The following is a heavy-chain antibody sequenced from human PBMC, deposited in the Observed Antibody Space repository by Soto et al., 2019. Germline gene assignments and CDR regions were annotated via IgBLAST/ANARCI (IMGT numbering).Heavy chain of an antibody. V-gene: IGHV3-21*01. CDR1: GFTFSSYS. Sequence: EVQLVESGGGLVKPGGSLRLSCAASGFTFSSYSMNWVRQAPGKGLAWVSSISSSSSYIYYADSVKGRFTISRDNAKNSLYLQMNSLRAEDTAVYYCARDQPGYSYGYGLGYWGQGTLFTVSS. CDR3: ARDQPGYSYGYGLGY. CDR2: ISSSSSYI. J-gene: IGHJ4*02. D-gene: IGHD5-18*01.